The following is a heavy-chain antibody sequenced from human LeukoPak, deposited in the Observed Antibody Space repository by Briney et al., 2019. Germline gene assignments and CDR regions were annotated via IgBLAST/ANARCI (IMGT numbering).Heavy chain of an antibody. CDR3: ARGPNTDSSGWYHFDY. Sequence: RSETLSLTCTVSGDSFNSYYWSWIRQPPGRGLEWIGYIYYSGSTNYNPSLKSRVTISVDTSKNQFSLKLSSVTAADTAVYYCARGPNTDSSGWYHFDYWGQGTLVTVSS. J-gene: IGHJ4*02. CDR1: GDSFNSYY. CDR2: IYYSGST. D-gene: IGHD6-19*01. V-gene: IGHV4-59*01.